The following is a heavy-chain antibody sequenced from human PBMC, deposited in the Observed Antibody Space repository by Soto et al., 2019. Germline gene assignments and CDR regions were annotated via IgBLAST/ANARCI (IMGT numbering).Heavy chain of an antibody. CDR1: GYTFTTYG. CDR2: ISAYNGNT. CDR3: GRFYASGSYPHDH. J-gene: IGHJ4*02. Sequence: ASVKVSCKASGYTFTTYGISWVRQAPGQGLEWMGWISAYNGNTNYAQNLQGRVTMTTDTSTSTAYMELRSLRSDDTAVYYCGRFYASGSYPHDHGGQGTRVPVS. D-gene: IGHD3-10*01. V-gene: IGHV1-18*01.